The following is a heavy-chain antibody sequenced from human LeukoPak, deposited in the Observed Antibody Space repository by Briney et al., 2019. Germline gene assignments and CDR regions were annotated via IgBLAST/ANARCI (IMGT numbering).Heavy chain of an antibody. CDR1: GFTFSSYW. CDR3: AKDMFRSAAMLDY. V-gene: IGHV3-74*01. CDR2: IKGDGSST. D-gene: IGHD2-2*01. Sequence: GGSLRLSCAASGFTFSSYWMHWVRHTPGKGLVWVSRIKGDGSSTSYADSVKGRFTISRDNAKNSLYLQMNSLRAEDTALYYCAKDMFRSAAMLDYWGQGTLVTVSS. J-gene: IGHJ4*02.